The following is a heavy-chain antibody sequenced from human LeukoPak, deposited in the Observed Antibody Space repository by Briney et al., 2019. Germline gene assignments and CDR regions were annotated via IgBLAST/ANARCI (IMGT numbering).Heavy chain of an antibody. V-gene: IGHV3-23*01. J-gene: IGHJ6*02. D-gene: IGHD3-16*01. CDR3: ARGGGLDV. CDR1: GFTFSSNA. Sequence: PGGSLRLSCAASGFTFSSNAMNWVRQAPGKGLEWVSGITGSGDSTYYADSVKGRFTISRDNAKNSLYLQMSNLRAEDTAVYFCARGGGLDVWGQGATVTVSS. CDR2: ITGSGDST.